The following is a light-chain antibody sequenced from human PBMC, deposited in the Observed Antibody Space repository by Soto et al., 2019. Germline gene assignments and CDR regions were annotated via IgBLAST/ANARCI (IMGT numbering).Light chain of an antibody. Sequence: EVVLTQSPGALSFSPGEGVTLSCRASQNIRGNELAWYRQKRGQAPRLLMYGGSTRADGIPDRFSERGTGTNFTLTISRLEPEDSAVYYCLHYGTSQPWTFGQGHKLEIK. J-gene: IGKJ1*01. V-gene: IGKV3-20*01. CDR3: LHYGTSQPWT. CDR1: QNIRGNE. CDR2: GGS.